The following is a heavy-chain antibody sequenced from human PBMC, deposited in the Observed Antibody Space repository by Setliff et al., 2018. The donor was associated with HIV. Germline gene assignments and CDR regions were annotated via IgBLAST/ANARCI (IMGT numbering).Heavy chain of an antibody. J-gene: IGHJ6*03. CDR2: INRGGST. Sequence: SETLSLTCAVYGGSFSDYYWSWIRQPPGKGLEWIGEINRGGSTNYNPSLKSRVTISLDTSKGQFSLKLSSVTAADTAVYYCNIYYYYYMDVWGKGTTVTVSS. CDR3: NIYYYYYMDV. CDR1: GGSFSDYY. V-gene: IGHV4-34*01.